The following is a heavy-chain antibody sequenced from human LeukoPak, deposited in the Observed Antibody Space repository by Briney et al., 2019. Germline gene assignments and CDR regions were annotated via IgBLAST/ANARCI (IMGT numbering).Heavy chain of an antibody. CDR3: ADPGLGVGATRPLVGY. V-gene: IGHV3-23*01. CDR1: GFTVSSYG. D-gene: IGHD1-26*01. Sequence: PGGSLRLSCAASGFTVSSYGMSWVRQAPGKGLEWGSAISGSGGSTYYADSVKGRFTISRDNSKNTLYLQMNSLRAEDTAVYYCADPGLGVGATRPLVGYWGQGTLVTVSS. J-gene: IGHJ4*02. CDR2: ISGSGGST.